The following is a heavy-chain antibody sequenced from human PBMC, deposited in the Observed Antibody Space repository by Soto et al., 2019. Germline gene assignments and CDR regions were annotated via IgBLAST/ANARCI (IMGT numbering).Heavy chain of an antibody. CDR2: ISGSADST. J-gene: IGHJ6*02. D-gene: IGHD2-8*01. CDR1: GFTFSSFA. Sequence: EVQLLESGGGLVQPGGSLRLSCAASGFTFSSFALNWVRQAPGKGLEWVSIISGSADSTFYADAVKGRFTISRDNSTHILYLQINSLRAKDTAVYYCAKTRGAMIYAISVYGMDVWGQGTTVTVSS. V-gene: IGHV3-23*01. CDR3: AKTRGAMIYAISVYGMDV.